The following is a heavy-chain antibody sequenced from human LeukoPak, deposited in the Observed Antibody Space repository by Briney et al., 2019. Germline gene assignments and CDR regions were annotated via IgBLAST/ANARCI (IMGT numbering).Heavy chain of an antibody. Sequence: SETLSLTCTASGGSFSTYYWSWIRQPAGMGLEWIGRIYTSGSTNYNPSLKSRVTMSVDTSKNQFSLKLSSVTAADTAVYYCAKGDPFRAGWFDPWGQGILVTVSS. D-gene: IGHD6-13*01. V-gene: IGHV4-4*07. CDR2: IYTSGST. CDR1: GGSFSTYY. CDR3: AKGDPFRAGWFDP. J-gene: IGHJ5*02.